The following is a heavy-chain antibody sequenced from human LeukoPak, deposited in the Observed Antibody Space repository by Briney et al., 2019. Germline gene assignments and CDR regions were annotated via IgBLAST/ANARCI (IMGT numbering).Heavy chain of an antibody. J-gene: IGHJ1*01. CDR1: GFTFSSYS. V-gene: IGHV3-48*02. CDR2: ISSSSSTI. CDR3: ARVLIYYGSGSYYAEYFQH. Sequence: GGSLRLSCAASGFTFSSYSMNWVRQAPAKGLEWVSYISSSSSTIYYADSVKGRFTISRDNAKNSLYLQMNSLRDEDTAVYYCARVLIYYGSGSYYAEYFQHWGQGTLVTVSS. D-gene: IGHD3-10*01.